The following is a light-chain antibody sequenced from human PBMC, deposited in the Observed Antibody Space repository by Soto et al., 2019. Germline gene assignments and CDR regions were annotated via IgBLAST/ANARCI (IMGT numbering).Light chain of an antibody. J-gene: IGKJ1*01. CDR3: QQYSNWPT. Sequence: EIVLTQSPATLSVSPGERATLSCRASQSVSSNLAWYHQGPGQAPRLLIYGASTRATGIPARFSGSGSGTDFTLTISSLQSEDFAVYYCQQYSNWPTFGQGTKVDIK. CDR1: QSVSSN. V-gene: IGKV3-15*01. CDR2: GAS.